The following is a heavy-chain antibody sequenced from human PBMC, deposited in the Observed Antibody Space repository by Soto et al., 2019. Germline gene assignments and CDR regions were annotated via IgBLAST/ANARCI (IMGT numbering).Heavy chain of an antibody. CDR2: IYYSGST. D-gene: IGHD3-22*01. CDR1: GGSISSYY. Sequence: PSETLSLTCTVSGGSISSYYWSWIRQPPGKGLERIGYIYYSGSTNYNPSLKSRVTISVDTSKNQFSLKLSSVTAADTAVYYCVRAHYYDSSGYYYVHYLDYWGQGTLVTVSS. J-gene: IGHJ4*02. V-gene: IGHV4-59*01. CDR3: VRAHYYDSSGYYYVHYLDY.